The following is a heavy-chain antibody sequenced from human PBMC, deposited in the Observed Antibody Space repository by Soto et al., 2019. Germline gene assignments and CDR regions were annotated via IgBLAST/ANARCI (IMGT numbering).Heavy chain of an antibody. V-gene: IGHV3-30*18. CDR2: ISSDGNNK. CDR1: GFTFDSYG. J-gene: IGHJ5*02. Sequence: QVQLVESGGGVVQPGRSLRLSCAASGFTFDSYGMHWVRQAPGKGLAWVAVISSDGNNKYYADSVKGRFTISRDNVKNTLYLQMSRLRADDTAVYYCAKDLLPNTVTTCGSWGQGTLVTVPS. D-gene: IGHD4-17*01. CDR3: AKDLLPNTVTTCGS.